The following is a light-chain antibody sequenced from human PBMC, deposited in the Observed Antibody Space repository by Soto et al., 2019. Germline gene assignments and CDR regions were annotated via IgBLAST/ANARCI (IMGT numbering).Light chain of an antibody. Sequence: DIQLTQSPSNLSGSVADRVTITGRASESITYYLNWYQQRPGKAPKLLIYAASSLQSGVPSRFSGGGSGTDFTLTTSSLQPEDFTTYYCQQSYSAPHTFGQGTKGDIK. J-gene: IGKJ2*01. V-gene: IGKV1-39*01. CDR3: QQSYSAPHT. CDR2: AAS. CDR1: ESITYY.